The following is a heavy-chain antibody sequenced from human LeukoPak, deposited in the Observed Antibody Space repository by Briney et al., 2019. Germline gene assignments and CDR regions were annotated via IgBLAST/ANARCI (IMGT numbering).Heavy chain of an antibody. CDR1: GFTFSSYS. CDR2: ISSSSSYI. V-gene: IGHV3-21*01. Sequence: GGSLRLSCAASGFTFSSYSMNWVRQAPGKGLEWVSSISSSSSYIYYADSVKGRFTISRDNAKNSLYLQMNSLRAEDTAVYYCARVSSGIWWNFDYWGQGTLVTVSS. J-gene: IGHJ4*02. D-gene: IGHD3-10*01. CDR3: ARVSSGIWWNFDY.